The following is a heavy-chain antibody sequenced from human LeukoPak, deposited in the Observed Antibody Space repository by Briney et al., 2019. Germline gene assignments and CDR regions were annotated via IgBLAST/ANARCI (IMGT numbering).Heavy chain of an antibody. CDR2: IKQDGSEK. CDR1: GFTFSTYG. CDR3: ARVGYDSGGSY. Sequence: GRSLRLSRAASGFTFSTYGMHWVRQAPGKGLEWVANIKQDGSEKFYVDSVKGRFTISRDNAKNALYLQMNSLRADDTAVYYCARVGYDSGGSYWGQGALVTVSS. D-gene: IGHD3-22*01. J-gene: IGHJ4*02. V-gene: IGHV3-7*03.